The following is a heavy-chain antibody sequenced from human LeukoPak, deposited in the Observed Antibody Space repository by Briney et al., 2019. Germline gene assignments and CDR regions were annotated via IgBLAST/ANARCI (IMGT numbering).Heavy chain of an antibody. D-gene: IGHD4-11*01. Sequence: GGSLRLSCAGSRFTFRGCSVHWVRQAPGKGLEWVAFVSFDGSEAYYADSVKGRFIISRDNSKNTLYLQMNSLRPEDTAVYFCSRNPMTKYYFDYWGQGTLVTVSS. CDR3: SRNPMTKYYFDY. CDR1: RFTFRGCS. V-gene: IGHV3-30-3*01. CDR2: VSFDGSEA. J-gene: IGHJ4*02.